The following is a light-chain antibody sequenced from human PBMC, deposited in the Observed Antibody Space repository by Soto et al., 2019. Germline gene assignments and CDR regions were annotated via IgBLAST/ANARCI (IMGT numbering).Light chain of an antibody. V-gene: IGKV1-27*01. CDR2: AAS. J-gene: IGKJ1*01. Sequence: DIQMTQSPSSLSASVGDRVTITRRASQGISNYLAWYQQKPGKVPKLLIFAASTLQSGVPSRFSGSGSGTDFTLNISSLQPEDVATYYCQKYNSAPQTFGQGTKVEI. CDR3: QKYNSAPQT. CDR1: QGISNY.